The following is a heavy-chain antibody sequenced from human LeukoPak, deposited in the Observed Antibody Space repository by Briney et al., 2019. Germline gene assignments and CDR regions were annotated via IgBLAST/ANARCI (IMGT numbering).Heavy chain of an antibody. CDR3: ARRVKAGAFDI. Sequence: PSETLSLTCTVSGGSISSYYWSWIRQPPGKGLEWIGYIYYSGSTNYNPSLKSRVTISVDTSKNQFSLKLSFVTAADTAVYYCARRVKAGAFDIWGQGTMVTVSS. D-gene: IGHD6-19*01. J-gene: IGHJ3*02. CDR1: GGSISSYY. CDR2: IYYSGST. V-gene: IGHV4-59*01.